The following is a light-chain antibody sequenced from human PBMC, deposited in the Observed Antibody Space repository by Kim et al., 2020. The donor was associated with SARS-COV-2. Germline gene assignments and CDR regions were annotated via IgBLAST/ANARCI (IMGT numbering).Light chain of an antibody. Sequence: GETGTLTCGLTSGSVSTGNYPSWYQQTPGQTPRTLIYDTNSRSSGVPNRFSGSILGNKAALTITGAQADDESDYHCVLYMGSDIWAFGGGTQLTVL. CDR3: VLYMGSDIWA. J-gene: IGLJ3*02. CDR2: DTN. V-gene: IGLV8-61*01. CDR1: SGSVSTGNY.